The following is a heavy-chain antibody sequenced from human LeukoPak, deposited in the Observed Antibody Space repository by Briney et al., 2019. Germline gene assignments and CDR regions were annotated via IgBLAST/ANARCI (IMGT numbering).Heavy chain of an antibody. CDR3: ARFHVDTYYYGSGSYYSDY. CDR2: ISAYNGNT. J-gene: IGHJ4*02. CDR1: GYTFSAYS. V-gene: IGHV1-18*04. D-gene: IGHD3-10*01. Sequence: GASVKVSCKASGYTFSAYSVHWVRQAPGQGLEWMGWISAYNGNTNYAQKLQGRVTMTTDTSTSTAYMELRSLRSDDTAVYYCARFHVDTYYYGSGSYYSDYWGQGTLVTVSS.